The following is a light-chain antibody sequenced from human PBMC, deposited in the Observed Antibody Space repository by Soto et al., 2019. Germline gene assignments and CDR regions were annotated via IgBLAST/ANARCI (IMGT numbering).Light chain of an antibody. J-gene: IGKJ1*01. Sequence: DIQMTQSPSALSASVGDIVTITCRASQSISSYLNWYQQKPGKAPKLLIYAASSLQSGVPSRFSGSGSGTDFTLTISSLQREDFATYYCQQSYSTPRTFGQGTKVDIK. CDR3: QQSYSTPRT. V-gene: IGKV1-39*01. CDR2: AAS. CDR1: QSISSY.